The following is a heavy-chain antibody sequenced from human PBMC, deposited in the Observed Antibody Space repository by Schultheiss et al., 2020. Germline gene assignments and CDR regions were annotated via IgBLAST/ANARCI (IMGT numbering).Heavy chain of an antibody. CDR1: GFTFSGSA. CDR3: AKDSRTATGYSSGWPYYFDY. J-gene: IGHJ4*02. D-gene: IGHD6-19*01. CDR2: ISGSGGST. Sequence: GESLKISCAASGFTFSGSAMHWVRQAPGKGLEWVSAISGSGGSTYYADSVKGRFTISRDNSKNTLYLQMNSLRAEDTAVYYCAKDSRTATGYSSGWPYYFDYWGQGTLVTVSS. V-gene: IGHV3-23*01.